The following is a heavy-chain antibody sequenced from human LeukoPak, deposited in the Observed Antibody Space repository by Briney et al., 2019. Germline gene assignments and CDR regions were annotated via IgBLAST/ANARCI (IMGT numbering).Heavy chain of an antibody. Sequence: SETLSLTCTVSGGSISSYYWSWIRQPPGKGLEWIGYIYYSGSTNYNPSLKSRVTISVDTSKNQFSLKLSSVTAADTAVYYCARDRGDDSPVDLWGRGTLVTVSS. CDR3: ARDRGDDSPVDL. J-gene: IGHJ2*01. CDR1: GGSISSYY. V-gene: IGHV4-59*01. D-gene: IGHD3-10*01. CDR2: IYYSGST.